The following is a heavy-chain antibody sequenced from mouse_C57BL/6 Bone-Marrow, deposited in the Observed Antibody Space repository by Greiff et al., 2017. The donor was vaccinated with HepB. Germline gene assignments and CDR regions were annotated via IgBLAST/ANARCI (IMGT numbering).Heavy chain of an antibody. CDR1: GYTFTSYW. Sequence: QVQLQQPGAELVKPGASVKLSCKASGYTFTSYWMHWVKQRPGQGLEWIGMIHPNSGSTNYNEKLKSKATLTVDKSSSTAYMQLSSLTSEDSAVYYCAVIYYGIFYAMDYWGQGTSVTVSS. V-gene: IGHV1-64*01. D-gene: IGHD2-1*01. CDR3: AVIYYGIFYAMDY. CDR2: IHPNSGST. J-gene: IGHJ4*01.